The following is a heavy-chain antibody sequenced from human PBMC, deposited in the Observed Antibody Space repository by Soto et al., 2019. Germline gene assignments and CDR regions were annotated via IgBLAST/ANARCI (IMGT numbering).Heavy chain of an antibody. J-gene: IGHJ6*02. V-gene: IGHV1-69*13. CDR1: GGTFSSYA. Sequence: SVKVSCKASGGTFSSYAISWVRQAPGQGLEWMGGIIPIFGTANYAQKFQGRVTITADESTSTAYMELSSLRSEDTAVYYCASFIAAAGTYYYYGMDVWGQGTTVTVSS. CDR3: ASFIAAAGTYYYYGMDV. CDR2: IIPIFGTA. D-gene: IGHD6-13*01.